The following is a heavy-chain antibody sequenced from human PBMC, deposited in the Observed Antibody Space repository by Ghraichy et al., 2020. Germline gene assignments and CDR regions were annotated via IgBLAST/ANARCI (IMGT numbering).Heavy chain of an antibody. Sequence: GGSLRLSCAASGFTFSDYYMSWIRQAPGKGLEWVSYISSSGSTIYYADSVKGRFTISRDNAKNSLYLQMNSLRAEDTAVYYCARRYGSGELWFYYGMDVWGQGTTVTVSS. D-gene: IGHD3-10*01. CDR3: ARRYGSGELWFYYGMDV. CDR1: GFTFSDYY. CDR2: ISSSGSTI. J-gene: IGHJ6*02. V-gene: IGHV3-11*01.